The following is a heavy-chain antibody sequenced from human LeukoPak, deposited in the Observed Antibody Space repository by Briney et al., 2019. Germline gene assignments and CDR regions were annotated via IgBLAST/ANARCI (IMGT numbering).Heavy chain of an antibody. CDR3: AREGITAMADAWNDY. J-gene: IGHJ4*02. Sequence: GGSLRLSCVASGFTFSSYNMNWVRQAPGKGLEWVSSIGTISNSVYYADSLKGRFTISRDNAENSLYLQMNGLRVEDTAVYFCAREGITAMADAWNDYWGQGTLVTVSS. V-gene: IGHV3-21*01. D-gene: IGHD5-18*01. CDR1: GFTFSSYN. CDR2: IGTISNSV.